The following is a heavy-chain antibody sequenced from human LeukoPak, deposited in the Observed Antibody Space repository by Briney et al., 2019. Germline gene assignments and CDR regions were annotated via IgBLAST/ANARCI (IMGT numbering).Heavy chain of an antibody. V-gene: IGHV1-18*01. CDR3: AREGEGFYFDIGGFSDLFFDL. J-gene: IGHJ2*01. D-gene: IGHD3-22*01. CDR2: ISAYNGNR. Sequence: ASVTVSCKGSGYTFTSYGISWVRQAPGQGLEWMGWISAYNGNRNYAQKLQGRVTMTTDTSTSTAYMQLRSLRSDDTAVYYCAREGEGFYFDIGGFSDLFFDLWGRGTLVTVS. CDR1: GYTFTSYG.